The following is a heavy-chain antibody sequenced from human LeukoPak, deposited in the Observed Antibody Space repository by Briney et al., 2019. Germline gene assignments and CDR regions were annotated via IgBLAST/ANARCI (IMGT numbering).Heavy chain of an antibody. V-gene: IGHV4-59*08. CDR2: IYYSGST. D-gene: IGHD1-20*01. J-gene: IGHJ5*02. Sequence: KPSETLSLTCTVSGGSISSYYWSWIRQPPGNGLEWIGYIYYSGSTNYNPSLKSRVTISVDTSKNQFSLKLSSVTAADTAVYYCARSAGITGTRAWFDPWGQGTLVTVSS. CDR1: GGSISSYY. CDR3: ARSAGITGTRAWFDP.